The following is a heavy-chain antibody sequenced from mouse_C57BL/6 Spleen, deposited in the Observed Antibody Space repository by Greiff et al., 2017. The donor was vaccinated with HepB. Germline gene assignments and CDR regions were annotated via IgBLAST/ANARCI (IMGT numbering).Heavy chain of an antibody. V-gene: IGHV1-62-2*01. D-gene: IGHD2-12*01. CDR3: ARHHSRYYAMDY. Sequence: VQLQQSGAELVKPGASVKLSCKASGYTFTEYTIHCVKQRSGQGLEWIGWFYPGSGSIKYNEKFKDKATWTADKSSSTVYMELSRLTSEDSAVYFWARHHSRYYAMDYWGQGTSVTVSS. J-gene: IGHJ4*01. CDR2: FYPGSGSI. CDR1: GYTFTEYT.